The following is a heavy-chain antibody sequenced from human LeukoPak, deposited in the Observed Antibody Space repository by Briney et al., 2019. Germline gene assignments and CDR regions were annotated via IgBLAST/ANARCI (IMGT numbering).Heavy chain of an antibody. V-gene: IGHV3-23*01. Sequence: PGGSLRLSCAASGFTFSSYAMSWVRQAPGKGLEWVSAISGSGGSTYYADSVKGRFTISRDNSKNTLYLQMNSLRAEDTAVYYCARGGYSSPYYFDYWGQGTLVTVSS. J-gene: IGHJ4*02. CDR3: ARGGYSSPYYFDY. CDR1: GFTFSSYA. D-gene: IGHD5-18*01. CDR2: ISGSGGST.